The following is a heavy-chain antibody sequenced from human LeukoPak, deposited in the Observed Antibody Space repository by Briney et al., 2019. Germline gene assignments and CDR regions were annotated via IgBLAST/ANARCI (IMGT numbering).Heavy chain of an antibody. V-gene: IGHV4-39*01. Sequence: PSETLSLTCTVSGGSISSSCYYWGWIRQPPGKGLEWIGSIYYSGSTYYNPSLKSRVTISVDTSKNQFSLKLSSVTAADTAVYYCASRMYSSSSRLNFDYWGQGTLVTASS. CDR3: ASRMYSSSSRLNFDY. D-gene: IGHD6-6*01. CDR1: GGSISSSCYY. J-gene: IGHJ4*02. CDR2: IYYSGST.